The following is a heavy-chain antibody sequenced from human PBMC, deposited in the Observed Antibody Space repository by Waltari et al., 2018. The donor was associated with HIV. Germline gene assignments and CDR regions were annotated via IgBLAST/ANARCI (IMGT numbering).Heavy chain of an antibody. D-gene: IGHD3-10*01. CDR3: ARHEWGITMVRGSPSNWFDP. CDR2: IYPGYYDT. V-gene: IGHV5-51*01. CDR1: GYSFTSYW. Sequence: EVQLVQSGAEVKKPGESLKISCKGSGYSFTSYWIGWVRQMPGKCLEWMGIIYPGYYDTGYSPSFRGQVTISADKSISTAYLQWSSLKASDTAMYYCARHEWGITMVRGSPSNWFDPWGQGTLVTVSS. J-gene: IGHJ5*02.